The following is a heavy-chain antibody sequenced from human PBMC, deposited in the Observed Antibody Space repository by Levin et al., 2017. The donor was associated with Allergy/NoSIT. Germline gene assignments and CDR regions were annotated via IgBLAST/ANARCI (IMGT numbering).Heavy chain of an antibody. CDR2: IYYSGST. CDR1: GGSVSSGSYY. V-gene: IGHV4-61*01. D-gene: IGHD6-6*01. J-gene: IGHJ4*02. CDR3: ARYSSSSGLFDY. Sequence: GSLRLSCTVSGGSVSSGSYYWSWIRQPPGKGLEWIGYIYYSGSTNYNPSLKSRVTISVDTSKNQFSLKLSSVTAADTAVYYCARYSSSSGLFDYWGQGTLVTVSS.